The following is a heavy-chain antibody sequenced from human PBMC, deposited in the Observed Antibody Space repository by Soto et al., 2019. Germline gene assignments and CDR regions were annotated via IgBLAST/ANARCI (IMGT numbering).Heavy chain of an antibody. Sequence: QVQLQQWGAGLLKPSETLSLTCAVYGGSFSGYYWSWIRQPPGKGLEWIGEINHSGSTNYNPSLKSRVTISVDTSKIQFSLKLSSVTAADMAVYYCARDRRGYSNYVKVDVWGQGTTVTVSS. CDR2: INHSGST. CDR1: GGSFSGYY. J-gene: IGHJ6*02. CDR3: ARDRRGYSNYVKVDV. V-gene: IGHV4-34*01. D-gene: IGHD4-4*01.